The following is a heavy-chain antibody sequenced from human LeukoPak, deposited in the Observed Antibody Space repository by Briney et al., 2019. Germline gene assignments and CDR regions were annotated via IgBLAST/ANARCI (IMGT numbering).Heavy chain of an antibody. CDR2: ISSSSSYI. Sequence: PGGSLRLSCAASGFTFSSYGMNWVRQAPGKGLEWVSSISSSSSYIYYADSVKGRFTISRDNAKNSLYLQMDSLRGEDTAVYYCVSGSSWSAGRNSYYGMHVWGQGTTVTVSS. CDR1: GFTFSSYG. J-gene: IGHJ6*02. CDR3: VSGSSWSAGRNSYYGMHV. D-gene: IGHD6-13*01. V-gene: IGHV3-21*01.